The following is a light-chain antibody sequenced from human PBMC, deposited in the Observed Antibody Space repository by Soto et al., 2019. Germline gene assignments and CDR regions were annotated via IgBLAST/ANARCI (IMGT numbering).Light chain of an antibody. CDR3: QQYNSWPPWT. CDR1: QSVRSNY. Sequence: EIVLTQSPATLSLSPGERATLSCGASQSVRSNYVAWFQQKPGLAPRLLIYDASSRATGIPDRFRGSGSGTDFTLTISRLEPEDFAIYYCQQYNSWPPWTFGQGTKVEVK. J-gene: IGKJ1*01. CDR2: DAS. V-gene: IGKV3D-20*01.